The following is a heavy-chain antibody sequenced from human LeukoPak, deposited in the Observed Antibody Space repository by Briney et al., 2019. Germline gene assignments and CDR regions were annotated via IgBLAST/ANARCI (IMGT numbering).Heavy chain of an antibody. J-gene: IGHJ3*02. CDR2: ISGSGGST. Sequence: GGSLRLSCAASGFTFSSYAMSWVRQAPGKGLEWVSAISGSGGSTYYADSVKGRFTISRDNSKNTLYLQMNSLRAEDTAVYYCAKDDYGGNSVFNAFDIWGQGIMVTVSS. D-gene: IGHD4-23*01. V-gene: IGHV3-23*01. CDR3: AKDDYGGNSVFNAFDI. CDR1: GFTFSSYA.